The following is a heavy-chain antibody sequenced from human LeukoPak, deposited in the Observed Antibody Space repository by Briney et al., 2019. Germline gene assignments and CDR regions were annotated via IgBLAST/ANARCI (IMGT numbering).Heavy chain of an antibody. J-gene: IGHJ5*02. Sequence: GGSLRLSCAASGITISSNHMSWVRQAPGKGLEWVSVICDGGSTYYADSVKGRFTISRDNSKNTLYLQMNSLRAEDTAVYYCARFYGVPGGWFDPWGQGTLVTVSS. CDR2: ICDGGST. D-gene: IGHD4-17*01. CDR3: ARFYGVPGGWFDP. CDR1: GITISSNH. V-gene: IGHV3-66*01.